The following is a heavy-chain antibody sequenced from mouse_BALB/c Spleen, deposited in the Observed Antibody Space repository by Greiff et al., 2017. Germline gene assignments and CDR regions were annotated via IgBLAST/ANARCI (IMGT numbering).Heavy chain of an antibody. V-gene: IGHV5-17*02. CDR3: ARTWDWAMDY. Sequence: EVKLLEPGGGLVQPGGSRKLSCAASGFTFSSFGMHWVRQAPEKGLEWVAYISSGSSTIYYADTVKGRFTISRDNPKNTLFLQMISLRSEDTAMYYCARTWDWAMDYWGQGTSVTVSS. D-gene: IGHD4-1*01. CDR2: ISSGSSTI. J-gene: IGHJ4*01. CDR1: GFTFSSFG.